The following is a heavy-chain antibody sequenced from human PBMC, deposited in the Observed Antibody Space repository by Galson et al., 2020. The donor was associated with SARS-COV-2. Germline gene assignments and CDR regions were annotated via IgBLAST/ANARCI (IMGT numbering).Heavy chain of an antibody. CDR3: ARRDSDCSLPNCHKGYFDF. Sequence: SETLSLTCTVSGGSISSSNSYWYWVRQPPGTGLEWIGSIYYTGATYYNPSLKSRVTISVDTSKNKFSLKLSSVTAADTAVYFCARRDSDCSLPNCHKGYFDFWGPGTPVTVSS. CDR2: IYYTGAT. D-gene: IGHD2-15*01. CDR1: GGSISSSNSY. J-gene: IGHJ4*02. V-gene: IGHV4-39*01.